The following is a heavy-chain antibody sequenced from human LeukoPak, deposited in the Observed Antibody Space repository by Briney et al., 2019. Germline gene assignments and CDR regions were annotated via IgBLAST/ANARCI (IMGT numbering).Heavy chain of an antibody. J-gene: IGHJ4*02. Sequence: GGPLRLSCAASGFTFSRNGMTWVRQAPGKGLGWVSAISGSGGNTYYADSVKGRFTISRDNAKKSLYLQMNSPRAEDTAVYYCARGGVIPFDYWGQGTLVTVSS. CDR1: GFTFSRNG. V-gene: IGHV3-23*01. CDR3: ARGGVIPFDY. D-gene: IGHD2-21*01. CDR2: ISGSGGNT.